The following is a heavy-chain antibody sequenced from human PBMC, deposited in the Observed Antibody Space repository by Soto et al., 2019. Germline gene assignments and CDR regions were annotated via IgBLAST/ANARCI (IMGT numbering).Heavy chain of an antibody. V-gene: IGHV3-15*01. CDR2: VKSKAAGGTT. CDR3: TTLGFAP. CDR1: GSTFSHAW. J-gene: IGHJ5*02. Sequence: EVQLVESGGGLVKPGGALRLSCAASGSTFSHAWMSWVRQVPGKGLEWVARVKSKAAGGTTDYAAPVKGRFTISRDDSKTTLYLQMNSLKTDDTAVYYCTTLGFAPWGQGTLVTVSS.